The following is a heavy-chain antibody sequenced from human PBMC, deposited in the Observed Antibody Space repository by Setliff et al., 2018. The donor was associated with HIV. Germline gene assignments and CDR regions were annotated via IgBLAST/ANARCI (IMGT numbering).Heavy chain of an antibody. V-gene: IGHV3-30*02. CDR1: GFTFSHYA. CDR2: ISYDGSNK. CDR3: VKERTGYYGDY. J-gene: IGHJ4*02. Sequence: GGSLRLSCAASGFTFSHYAMHWVRQAPGKGLEWVALISYDGSNKYYADSVKGRFTISRDDSENMLYLQMNSLRAEDTSVYYCVKERTGYYGDYWGQGTLGTVSS. D-gene: IGHD3-9*01.